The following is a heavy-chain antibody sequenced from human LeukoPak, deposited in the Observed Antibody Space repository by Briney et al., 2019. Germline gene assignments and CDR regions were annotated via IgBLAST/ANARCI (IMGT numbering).Heavy chain of an antibody. Sequence: SETLSLTCTVSGSSIIDYYWSWIRQPPGKGLEWIGNIYYTGDTNYNPSLESRVAISVDTSKIQFSLRLTSVTAADTAVYYCARFPSGSYAFDIWGQGTMVTVSS. CDR2: IYYTGDT. V-gene: IGHV4-59*01. CDR3: ARFPSGSYAFDI. CDR1: GSSIIDYY. D-gene: IGHD1-26*01. J-gene: IGHJ3*02.